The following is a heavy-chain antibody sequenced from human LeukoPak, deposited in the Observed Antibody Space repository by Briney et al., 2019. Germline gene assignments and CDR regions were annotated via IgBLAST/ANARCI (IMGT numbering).Heavy chain of an antibody. CDR1: GFTFSSYG. CDR3: ARPWFYYYGSGSYYNLDY. Sequence: GGSLRLSCAASGFTFSSYGMHWVRQAPGKGLEWVAVISYDGSNKYYADSVKGRFTISRDNSKNTLYLQMNSLRAEDTAVYYCARPWFYYYGSGSYYNLDYWGQGTLVTVSS. CDR2: ISYDGSNK. D-gene: IGHD3-10*01. V-gene: IGHV3-30*03. J-gene: IGHJ4*02.